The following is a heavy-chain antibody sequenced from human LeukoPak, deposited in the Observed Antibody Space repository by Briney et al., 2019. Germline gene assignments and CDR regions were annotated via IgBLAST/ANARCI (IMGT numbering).Heavy chain of an antibody. Sequence: GGSLRLSCEASGFTFSHYEMNWVRQAPGKGLEWVSYISSSGYTIYYADSVKGRFTISRDNAKNSLYLQMNSLRAEDTAVYYCAREDCSSTSCYDPSVSDYWGQGTLVTVPS. J-gene: IGHJ4*02. CDR3: AREDCSSTSCYDPSVSDY. CDR2: ISSSGYTI. D-gene: IGHD2-2*01. CDR1: GFTFSHYE. V-gene: IGHV3-48*03.